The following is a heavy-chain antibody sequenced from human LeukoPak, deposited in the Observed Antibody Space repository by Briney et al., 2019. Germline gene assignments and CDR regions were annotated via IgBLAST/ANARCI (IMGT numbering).Heavy chain of an antibody. V-gene: IGHV1-2*02. CDR3: ARDTKRAGASRSYSY. Sequence: ASVKVSCKASGYTFTGYYMHWVRQAPGQGLEWMGWINPNSGGTNYAQKFQGRVTMTRDTSISTAYMELSRLRSDDTAVYYCARDTKRAGASRSYSYWGQGTLVTVSS. D-gene: IGHD1-26*01. CDR2: INPNSGGT. J-gene: IGHJ4*02. CDR1: GYTFTGYY.